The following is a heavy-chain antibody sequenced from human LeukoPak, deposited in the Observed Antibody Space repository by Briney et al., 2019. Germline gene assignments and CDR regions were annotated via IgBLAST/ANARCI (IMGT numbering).Heavy chain of an antibody. CDR3: SSCACNSASCPFDY. Sequence: SETLSLTCTVSGGSISSSSYYWGWIRQPRGKGLERIGSIYYSGSTYYNPSLKSRVTISVDTSKNQFSLKLSSVTAAKTAVYDWSSCACNSASCPFDYWGQGTLVTVSS. J-gene: IGHJ4*02. V-gene: IGHV4-39*01. CDR1: GGSISSSSYY. CDR2: IYYSGST. D-gene: IGHD2-2*01.